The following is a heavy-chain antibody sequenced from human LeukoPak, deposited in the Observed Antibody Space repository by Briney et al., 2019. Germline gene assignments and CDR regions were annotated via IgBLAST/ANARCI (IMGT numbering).Heavy chain of an antibody. CDR1: GGSISSHY. D-gene: IGHD6-6*01. CDR3: ARDFDKGAARRFDP. CDR2: IYYSGST. V-gene: IGHV4-59*11. Sequence: KPSETLSLTCTVSGGSISSHYWSWIRQPPGKGLEWIGYIYYSGSTNYNPSLESRVTISVDTSKNQFSLKLSSVTAADTAVYYCARDFDKGAARRFDPWGQGTLVTVSS. J-gene: IGHJ5*02.